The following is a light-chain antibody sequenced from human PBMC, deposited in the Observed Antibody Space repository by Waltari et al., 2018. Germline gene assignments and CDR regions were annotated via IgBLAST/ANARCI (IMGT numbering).Light chain of an antibody. Sequence: DIQMTPSPSTLSASVGDRVTITCRASQSISTWLAWYQQKPGNAPKLLTYEASNLQSEVPSRFSGSGSGTEFALTISSLRPDDFASYYCQHYSNYPRTFGQGTKVEIK. CDR1: QSISTW. J-gene: IGKJ1*01. CDR3: QHYSNYPRT. V-gene: IGKV1-5*03. CDR2: EAS.